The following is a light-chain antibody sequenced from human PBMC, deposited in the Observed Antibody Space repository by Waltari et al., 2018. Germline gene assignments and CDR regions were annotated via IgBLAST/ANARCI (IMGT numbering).Light chain of an antibody. J-gene: IGLJ2*01. CDR2: DKN. CDR3: QSYDSSLSGSV. CDR1: SPHIRTGSD. Sequence: QSVLTQPPQVSGAPGQRATIPRTGSSPHIRTGSDVHRYQQLPGTAPKLLTYDKNNRPSGVPDRFSGSKSGTSASLAITGLQAEDEADYYCQSYDSSLSGSVFGGGTKLTVL. V-gene: IGLV1-40*01.